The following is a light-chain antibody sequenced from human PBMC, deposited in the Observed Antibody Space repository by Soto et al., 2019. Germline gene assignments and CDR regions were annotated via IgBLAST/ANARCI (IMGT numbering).Light chain of an antibody. J-gene: IGKJ1*01. CDR2: AAS. Sequence: DIQMTQSPSSLSASVGDRVTITCRASQSISSYLNWYQQKPGKAPKLLIYAASSLQSGVPSRFSGSGSGTDFTLTISSLQPEDFATYYCQQSYSTPRHTFGQGTKVEIK. CDR3: QQSYSTPRHT. CDR1: QSISSY. V-gene: IGKV1-39*01.